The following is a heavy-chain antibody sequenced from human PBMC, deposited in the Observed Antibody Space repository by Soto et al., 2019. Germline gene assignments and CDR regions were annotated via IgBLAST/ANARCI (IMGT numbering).Heavy chain of an antibody. J-gene: IGHJ4*02. V-gene: IGHV2-5*02. CDR2: IYWDDDK. Sequence: QITLNESGPTVVRPTETLTLTCRFSGFSLTTSGVGVGWIRQSPGKAPEWLALIYWDDDKRYSASLKSRLTITKDTSKNQVVLTVSDLDPADTATYYCAHRVLRTVFGLVTTTAIYFDFWDQGTPVAVSS. CDR1: GFSLTTSGVG. CDR3: AHRVLRTVFGLVTTTAIYFDF. D-gene: IGHD3-3*01.